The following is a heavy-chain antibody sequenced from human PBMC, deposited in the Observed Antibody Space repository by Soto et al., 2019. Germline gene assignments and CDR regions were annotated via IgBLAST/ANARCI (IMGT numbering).Heavy chain of an antibody. CDR1: GGSISSSSYY. Sequence: QLQLQESGPGLVKPSETLSLTCTVSGGSISSSSYYWGWIRQPPGKGLEWIGSIYYSGSTYYNPSLKSRVTISVDTSKNQCSLKLSSVTAADTAVYYCARPRDYYGSGSYYSNWFDPWGQGTLVTVSS. CDR3: ARPRDYYGSGSYYSNWFDP. V-gene: IGHV4-39*01. J-gene: IGHJ5*02. D-gene: IGHD3-10*01. CDR2: IYYSGST.